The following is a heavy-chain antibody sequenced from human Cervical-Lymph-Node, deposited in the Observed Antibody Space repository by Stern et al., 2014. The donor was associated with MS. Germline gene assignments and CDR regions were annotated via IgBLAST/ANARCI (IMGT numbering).Heavy chain of an antibody. CDR3: ARIDGNYGSGSFLNFDS. Sequence: QVTLKESGPTLVKPSQTLTLTCTFSGFSLRTTGMSVTWVRQPPGKALDWLALVDWDDEKYFSTSLKTRLTISRATSNNQVVLTMANMTPADTATYFCARIDGNYGSGSFLNFDSWGQGILVTVSS. CDR2: VDWDDEK. J-gene: IGHJ4*02. V-gene: IGHV2-70*20. CDR1: GFSLRTTGMS. D-gene: IGHD3-10*01.